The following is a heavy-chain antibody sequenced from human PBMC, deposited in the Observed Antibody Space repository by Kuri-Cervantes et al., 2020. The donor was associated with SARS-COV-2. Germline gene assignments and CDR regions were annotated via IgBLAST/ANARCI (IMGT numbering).Heavy chain of an antibody. Sequence: ESLKISCTVSGGSISSYYWSWIRQPPGKGLEWIGYIYYSGSTNYNPSLKCRVTISVDTSKNQFSLKLSSVTAADTAVYYCARITIFGVVISGAFDIWGQGTMVTVSS. V-gene: IGHV4-59*01. D-gene: IGHD3-3*01. CDR3: ARITIFGVVISGAFDI. CDR2: IYYSGST. CDR1: GGSISSYY. J-gene: IGHJ3*02.